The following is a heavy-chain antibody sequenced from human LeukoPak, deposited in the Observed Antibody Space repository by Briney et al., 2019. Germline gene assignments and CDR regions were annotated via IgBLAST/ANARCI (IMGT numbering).Heavy chain of an antibody. CDR2: IKEDGSEK. J-gene: IGHJ5*02. V-gene: IGHV3-7*03. CDR1: GFTFSNYW. Sequence: AGGSLRLSCAASGFTFSNYWMNWVRQAPGKGLEWVANIKEDGSEKIYVDSVKGRFTISRDNSKNSLYLQISNLRAEDTAVYYCASVGYDILTGYPSWFDPWGQGTLVTVSS. D-gene: IGHD3-9*01. CDR3: ASVGYDILTGYPSWFDP.